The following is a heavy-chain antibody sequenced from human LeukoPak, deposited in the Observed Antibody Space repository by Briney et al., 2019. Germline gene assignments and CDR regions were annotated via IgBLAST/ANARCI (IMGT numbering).Heavy chain of an antibody. D-gene: IGHD2-15*01. CDR2: ISYDGNNQ. Sequence: GTSLRLSCAVSGFAFSSLAMHWVRQAPGKGLEWVAFISYDGNNQYYADSVKGRFTISRDNSKNTLYLQMDNLRAEDRAIYYCARVGSRYCSGANCYDGFWGQGTLVSVSS. J-gene: IGHJ4*02. CDR1: GFAFSSLA. CDR3: ARVGSRYCSGANCYDGF. V-gene: IGHV3-30-3*01.